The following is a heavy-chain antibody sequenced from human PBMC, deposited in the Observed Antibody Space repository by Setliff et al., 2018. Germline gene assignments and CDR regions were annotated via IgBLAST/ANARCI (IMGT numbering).Heavy chain of an antibody. D-gene: IGHD6-19*01. V-gene: IGHV4-39*01. CDR1: GGFINNGDYN. J-gene: IGHJ4*02. CDR3: ARGNSRSSVWYVVPHFDY. Sequence: SETLSLTCTVSGGFINNGDYNWGWVRQPPGEGLECVGSLYYSGSTYYNPSLKSRVTISVDTSKTQFSLNLTSVTAADTAVYYCARGNSRSSVWYVVPHFDYWGQGTLVTVSS. CDR2: LYYSGST.